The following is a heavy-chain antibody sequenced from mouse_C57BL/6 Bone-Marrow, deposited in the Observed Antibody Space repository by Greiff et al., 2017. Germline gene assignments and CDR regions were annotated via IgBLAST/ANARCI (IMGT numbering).Heavy chain of an antibody. CDR1: GYTFTSYW. V-gene: IGHV1-64*01. CDR2: IHPNRGST. J-gene: IGHJ2*01. Sequence: VQLQQPGAELVKPGASVKLSCKASGYTFTSYWMHWVKQRPGQGLAWIGMIHPNRGSTNYNEKFKSKATLTVDKSSSTAYMQRSILTSEDSAVYYCAKLGLYYFDYWGQGTTLTVSS. D-gene: IGHD4-1*01. CDR3: AKLGLYYFDY.